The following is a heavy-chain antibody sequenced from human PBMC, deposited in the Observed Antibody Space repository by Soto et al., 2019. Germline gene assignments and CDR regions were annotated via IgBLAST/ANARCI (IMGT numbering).Heavy chain of an antibody. CDR3: ARGGGHDYSGYGYDY. CDR2: IYSSGST. D-gene: IGHD4-17*01. J-gene: IGHJ4*02. Sequence: QVQLQESGPGLVKPSQTLSLTCTVSGGSISSGGYYWTWIRQHPGKGLEWIGYIYSSGSTYYNPSLKSRVIISVDTSKKQFSLKLSSLTAADTAIYYCARGGGHDYSGYGYDYWGQGTLVTVSS. V-gene: IGHV4-31*03. CDR1: GGSISSGGYY.